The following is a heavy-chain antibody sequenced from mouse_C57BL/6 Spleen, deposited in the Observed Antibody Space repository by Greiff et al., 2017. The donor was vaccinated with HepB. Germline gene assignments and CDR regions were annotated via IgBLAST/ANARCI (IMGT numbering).Heavy chain of an antibody. J-gene: IGHJ2*01. Sequence: QVQLQQPGPELVKPGASVKISCKASGYAFSSSWMNWVKQRPGKGLEWIGRIYPGDGDTNYNGKFKGKATLTADKSSSTAYMQLSSLTSEDSAVYFCARYHITTVVATDYWGQGTTLTVSS. CDR3: ARYHITTVVATDY. D-gene: IGHD1-1*01. CDR2: IYPGDGDT. V-gene: IGHV1-82*01. CDR1: GYAFSSSW.